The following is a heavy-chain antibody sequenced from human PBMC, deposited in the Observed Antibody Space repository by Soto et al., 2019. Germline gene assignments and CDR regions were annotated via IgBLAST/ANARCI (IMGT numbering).Heavy chain of an antibody. Sequence: QLLESGGGFVQPGGSLRRSCVASGFTFSNFAMAWVRQAPGKGLEWVSAISGSGDDTFYADSMKGRFTISRDNSKDTLSLQINSLRAEDTAVYYCANPIPKTGTTSGFWGQGTLVTVSS. CDR1: GFTFSNFA. CDR3: ANPIPKTGTTSGF. D-gene: IGHD1-1*01. V-gene: IGHV3-23*01. J-gene: IGHJ4*02. CDR2: ISGSGDDT.